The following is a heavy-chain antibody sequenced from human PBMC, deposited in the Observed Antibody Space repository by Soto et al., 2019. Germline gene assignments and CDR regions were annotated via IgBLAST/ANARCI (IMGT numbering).Heavy chain of an antibody. CDR1: GFTFSSYA. D-gene: IGHD3-16*02. J-gene: IGHJ5*02. CDR2: ISSNGGSA. CDR3: ARAGDYVWGSYRYIAGGPWFDP. Sequence: EVQLVESGGGLVQPGGSLRLSCAASGFTFSSYAMHWVRQAPGKGLEYVSTISSNGGSAYYANSVKGRFTISRDNSKNTLYLQMGSLRAEDMAVYYCARAGDYVWGSYRYIAGGPWFDPWGQGTLVTVSS. V-gene: IGHV3-64*01.